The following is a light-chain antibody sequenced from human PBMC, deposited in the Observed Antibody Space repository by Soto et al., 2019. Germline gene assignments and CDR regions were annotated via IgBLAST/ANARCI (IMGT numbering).Light chain of an antibody. Sequence: EVVLTQSPATLSLSPGERATLSCRASQNINNYLAWYQQKPGQAPRLLIYDASNRATGIPARFSGSGSGTDFILTISSLEPEDFGVYYCQQRNNWVTFGGGTRWIS. CDR2: DAS. J-gene: IGKJ4*01. V-gene: IGKV3-11*01. CDR1: QNINNY. CDR3: QQRNNWVT.